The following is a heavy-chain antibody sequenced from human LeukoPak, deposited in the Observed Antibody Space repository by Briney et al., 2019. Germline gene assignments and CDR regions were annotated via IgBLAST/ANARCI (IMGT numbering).Heavy chain of an antibody. D-gene: IGHD3-10*01. V-gene: IGHV4-38-2*01. CDR3: ARRSGFGELSVDY. Sequence: SETPSLTCAVSGYSISSGYYWGWIRQPPGKGLEWIGSIYHSRSTYYNPSLKSRVTISVDTSKNQFSLKLSSVTAADTAVYYCARRSGFGELSVDYWGQGTLVTVSS. CDR2: IYHSRST. CDR1: GYSISSGYY. J-gene: IGHJ4*02.